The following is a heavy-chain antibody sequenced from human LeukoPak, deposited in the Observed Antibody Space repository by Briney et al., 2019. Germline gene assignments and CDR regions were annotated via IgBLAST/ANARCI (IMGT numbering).Heavy chain of an antibody. CDR3: ARGLRYSSGFDY. CDR2: IIPIFGTA. V-gene: IGHV1-69*01. CDR1: GGTFSSYA. Sequence: GSSVKVSCKASGGTFSSYAISWVRQAPGQGLEWMGGIIPIFGTANYSQKFQGRVTITADESTSTAYMELSSLRSEDTAVYYCARGLRYSSGFDYWGQGTLVTVSS. D-gene: IGHD6-19*01. J-gene: IGHJ4*02.